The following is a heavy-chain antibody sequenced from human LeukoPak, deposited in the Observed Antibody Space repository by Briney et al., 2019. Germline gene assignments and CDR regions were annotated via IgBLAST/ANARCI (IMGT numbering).Heavy chain of an antibody. CDR2: IRSKAYGGTT. D-gene: IGHD6-13*01. CDR1: GFTFGDYA. J-gene: IGHJ6*03. V-gene: IGHV3-49*04. CDR3: TRTPYSSSWYWDYYYYYYMDV. Sequence: GGSLRLSCTASGFTFGDYAMSWVRQAPGKGLEWVGFIRSKAYGGTTEYAASVKGRFTISRDDSKSIAYLQMNSLKTEDTAVYYCTRTPYSSSWYWDYYYYYYMDVWGKGTTVTVSS.